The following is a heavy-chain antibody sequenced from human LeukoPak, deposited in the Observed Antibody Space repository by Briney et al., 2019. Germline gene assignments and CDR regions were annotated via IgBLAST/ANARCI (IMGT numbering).Heavy chain of an antibody. Sequence: TSETLSLTCTVSGGSISSYYWSWIRQPPGKGLEWIGYIYYSGSTNYNPSLKSRVTISVDTSKNQFSLKLSSVTAADTAVYYCARGRIVVVPTINYYYYYGMDVWGQGTTVTVSS. CDR1: GGSISSYY. D-gene: IGHD2-2*01. CDR2: IYYSGST. J-gene: IGHJ6*02. V-gene: IGHV4-59*12. CDR3: ARGRIVVVPTINYYYYYGMDV.